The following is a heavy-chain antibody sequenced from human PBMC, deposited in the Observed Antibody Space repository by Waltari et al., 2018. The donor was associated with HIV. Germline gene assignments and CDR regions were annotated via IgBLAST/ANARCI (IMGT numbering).Heavy chain of an antibody. D-gene: IGHD4-17*01. V-gene: IGHV3-74*01. CDR1: GLLFRRYW. CDR2: ISSDGSTT. J-gene: IGHJ3*02. Sequence: EVQLVESGGGLFQPRGSLRLSSSASGLLFRRYWMHWVRQAPGKGLLWVSCISSDGSTTNYADSVKGRLTISRDNAKNTLYLQMNSLRADDTAVYYCARENTMTYYDALDIWGQGTMVTVSS. CDR3: ARENTMTYYDALDI.